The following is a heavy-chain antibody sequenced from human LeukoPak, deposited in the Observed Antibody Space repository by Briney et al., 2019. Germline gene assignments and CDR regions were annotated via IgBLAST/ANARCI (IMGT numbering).Heavy chain of an antibody. D-gene: IGHD4/OR15-4a*01. CDR2: ISYDGSNK. Sequence: GGTLRLSCGASGFSFSSYAMHWVRHAPGKGLEWVAVISYDGSNKYYADSVKGRFTISRDNSKNTLYLQMNSLRAEDTAVYYCARDSPNDYWGQGTLVTVSS. J-gene: IGHJ4*02. V-gene: IGHV3-30*04. CDR3: ARDSPNDY. CDR1: GFSFSSYA.